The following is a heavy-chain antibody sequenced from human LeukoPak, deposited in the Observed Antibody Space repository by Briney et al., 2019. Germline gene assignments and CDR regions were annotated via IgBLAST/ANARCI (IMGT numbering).Heavy chain of an antibody. J-gene: IGHJ3*02. CDR2: ISGSSDYT. CDR3: ARADHRGIHDPLDI. V-gene: IGHV3-21*01. Sequence: GGSLRLSCVASGFSFDNYAMTWVRQAPGKGLEWVSSISGSSDYTFYADSVKGRFTISRDNAKTSLYLQMNTLRTEDTAVYYCARADHRGIHDPLDIWGQGTMVTVSS. CDR1: GFSFDNYA.